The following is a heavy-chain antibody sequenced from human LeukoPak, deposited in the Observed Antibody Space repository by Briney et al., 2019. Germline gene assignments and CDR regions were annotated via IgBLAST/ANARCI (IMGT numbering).Heavy chain of an antibody. CDR3: ARDLNWETY. J-gene: IGHJ4*02. Sequence: GGSLRLSCAASGFTFSTYSMSWVRQAPGKGLEWISHISAASRGIYYADSVKGRFTISRDNAKNSLYLQMNSLRAEDTAVYYCARDLNWETYWGQGTLVSVSS. D-gene: IGHD7-27*01. CDR1: GFTFSTYS. V-gene: IGHV3-48*04. CDR2: ISAASRGI.